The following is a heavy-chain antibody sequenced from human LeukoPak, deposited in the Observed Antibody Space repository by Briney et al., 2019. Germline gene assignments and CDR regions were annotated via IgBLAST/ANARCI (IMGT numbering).Heavy chain of an antibody. CDR1: GYSIISDYF. V-gene: IGHV4-61*02. CDR2: IYTSGST. Sequence: SETLSLTCIVSGYSIISDYFWSWIRQPAGKGLEWIGRIYTSGSTNYNPSLKSRVTISVDTSKNQFSLKLSSVTAADTAVYYCARDHYDILTGQRGFDPWGQGTLVTVSS. CDR3: ARDHYDILTGQRGFDP. D-gene: IGHD3-9*01. J-gene: IGHJ5*02.